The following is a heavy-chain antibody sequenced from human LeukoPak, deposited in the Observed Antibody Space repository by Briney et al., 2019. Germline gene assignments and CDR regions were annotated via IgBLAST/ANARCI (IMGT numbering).Heavy chain of an antibody. D-gene: IGHD3-10*01. CDR2: IYYSGST. Sequence: SETLSLTCTVSGGSISSYYWSWIRQPPGKGLEWIGYIYYSGSTNYNPSLKSRVTISVDTSKNQFSLKLCSVTAADTAVYYCARRPVVRGIASGMDVWGQGTTVTVSS. CDR3: ARRPVVRGIASGMDV. J-gene: IGHJ6*02. V-gene: IGHV4-59*01. CDR1: GGSISSYY.